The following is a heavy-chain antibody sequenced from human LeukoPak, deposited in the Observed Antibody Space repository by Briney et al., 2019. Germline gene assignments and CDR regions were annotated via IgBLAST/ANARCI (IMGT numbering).Heavy chain of an antibody. CDR2: ISSSGSTI. V-gene: IGHV3-11*01. Sequence: GGSLRLSCAASGFTFSDYYMSWIRQAPGKGLEWVSYISSSGSTIYYADSVKGRFTISRDNAKNSLYLQMNSLRAEGTAVYYCARDPISDATGDAFDIWGQGTMVTVSS. D-gene: IGHD2-21*01. J-gene: IGHJ3*02. CDR1: GFTFSDYY. CDR3: ARDPISDATGDAFDI.